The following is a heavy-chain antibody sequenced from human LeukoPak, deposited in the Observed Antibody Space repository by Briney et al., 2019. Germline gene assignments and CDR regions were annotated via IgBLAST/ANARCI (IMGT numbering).Heavy chain of an antibody. CDR1: GFTFNTYS. J-gene: IGHJ4*02. CDR3: ARDDERDYTNLVGATLDY. V-gene: IGHV3-21*01. Sequence: GGSLRLSCAASGFTFNTYSMHWVRQAPGKGLEWVSSISSTNTYIYYADSLKGRFTISRDNSKNSLYLQMSSLRAEDTAVYYCARDDERDYTNLVGATLDYWGRGTLVTVSS. D-gene: IGHD1-26*01. CDR2: ISSTNTYI.